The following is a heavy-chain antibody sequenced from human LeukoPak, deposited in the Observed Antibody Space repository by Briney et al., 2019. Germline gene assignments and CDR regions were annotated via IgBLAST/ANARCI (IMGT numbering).Heavy chain of an antibody. Sequence: ASVKVSCKASGYTFTGYYMHWVRQAPGQGLDWMGWINPNSGGTNYAQKFQGRVTMTRDTSISIAYMELSRLRSDDTAVYYCARDPSGGQSPGDYWGQGTLVTVSS. CDR2: INPNSGGT. CDR1: GYTFTGYY. V-gene: IGHV1-2*02. CDR3: ARDPSGGQSPGDY. D-gene: IGHD2-8*02. J-gene: IGHJ4*02.